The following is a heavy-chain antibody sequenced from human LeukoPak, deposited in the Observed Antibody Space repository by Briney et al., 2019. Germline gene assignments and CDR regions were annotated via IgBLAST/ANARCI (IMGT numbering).Heavy chain of an antibody. CDR1: GFTFSSYA. D-gene: IGHD4-17*01. J-gene: IGHJ4*02. CDR3: AKDYGDYYFDY. V-gene: IGHV3-23*01. Sequence: GGSLRLFCVGSGFTFSSYALGWVRQGSGKGLEWVSVISGSGGSTYHADSVKGRFTISRDNSKNTLYLQMNSLRAEDTAVYYCAKDYGDYYFDYWGQGTLVTVSS. CDR2: ISGSGGST.